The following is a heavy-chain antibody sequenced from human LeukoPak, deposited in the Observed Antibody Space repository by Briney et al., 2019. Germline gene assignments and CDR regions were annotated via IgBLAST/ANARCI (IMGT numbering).Heavy chain of an antibody. CDR3: AKANYYYYYYIDV. Sequence: TGGSLRLSCAASGFTFSSYAMSWVRQAPGKGLEWVSTISDTGGTTYYADSVKGRFTISRDSSKNTLYLQMNSLRAEDTALYYCAKANYYYYYYIDVWGKGTTVTVSS. J-gene: IGHJ6*03. CDR1: GFTFSSYA. CDR2: ISDTGGTT. V-gene: IGHV3-23*01.